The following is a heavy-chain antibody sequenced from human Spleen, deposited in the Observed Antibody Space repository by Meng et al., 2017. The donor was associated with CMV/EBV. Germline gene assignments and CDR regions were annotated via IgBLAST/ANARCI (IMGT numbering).Heavy chain of an antibody. CDR1: GHTFRHYY. Sequence: CKVSGHTFRHYYMHWVRRAPGQGLEWMGIRNTSGSTSTAQKFLGRVTMTRDTSTSTVYMELRSLRSEDTAVYFCAREARGPKQSFDLWGQGTLVTVSS. V-gene: IGHV1-46*01. D-gene: IGHD1/OR15-1a*01. CDR2: RNTSGST. CDR3: AREARGPKQSFDL. J-gene: IGHJ4*02.